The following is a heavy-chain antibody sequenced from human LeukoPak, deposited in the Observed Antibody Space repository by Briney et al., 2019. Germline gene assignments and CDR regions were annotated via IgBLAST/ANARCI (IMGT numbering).Heavy chain of an antibody. Sequence: GGSLRLSCAASGFTVSSNYMSWVRQAPGKGLEWVSVIYSGGSTYYPDSVKGRFTISRDNSKNTLYLQMNSLRAEDTAVYYCARAPRSRDCYQPLDYWGQGTLVTVSS. CDR1: GFTVSSNY. J-gene: IGHJ4*02. V-gene: IGHV3-66*01. D-gene: IGHD5-24*01. CDR2: IYSGGST. CDR3: ARAPRSRDCYQPLDY.